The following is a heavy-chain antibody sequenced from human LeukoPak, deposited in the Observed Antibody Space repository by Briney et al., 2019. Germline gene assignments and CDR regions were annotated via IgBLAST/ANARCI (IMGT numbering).Heavy chain of an antibody. J-gene: IGHJ4*02. V-gene: IGHV3-30*02. D-gene: IGHD5-18*01. CDR2: IRYDGSNK. Sequence: GGSLRLSCAASGFTFNNYGMHWVRQAPGKGLEWVAFIRYDGSNKYYADSVKGRFTISRDNSKNTLYLQMNSLRAEDTAVYYCARGDSYGYRPKYYFDYWGQGTLVTVSS. CDR1: GFTFNNYG. CDR3: ARGDSYGYRPKYYFDY.